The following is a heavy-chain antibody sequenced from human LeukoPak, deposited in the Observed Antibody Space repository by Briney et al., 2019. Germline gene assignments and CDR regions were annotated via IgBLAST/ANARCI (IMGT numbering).Heavy chain of an antibody. CDR1: GYSFTSYY. CDR2: INPSGGST. V-gene: IGHV1-46*01. J-gene: IGHJ5*02. Sequence: ASVKVSCKASGYSFTSYYMHWVRQAPGQGLEWMGIINPSGGSTNYAQKFQGRVTMTRDTSTSTVYMELSSLRPEDTAVYYCARDGCSSRICSAGGNWFDPWGQEPWSPSPQ. CDR3: ARDGCSSRICSAGGNWFDP. D-gene: IGHD2-2*01.